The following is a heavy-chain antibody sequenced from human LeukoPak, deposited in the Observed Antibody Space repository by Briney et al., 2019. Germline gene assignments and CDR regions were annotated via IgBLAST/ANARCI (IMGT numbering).Heavy chain of an antibody. Sequence: SETLSLTCTVSGGSISSSSYYWGWIRQPAGKGLEWIGRIYTSGSTNYNPSLKSRVTISVDTSKNQFSLKLSSVTAADTAVYYCARDGAKGYYDSSGYPDYWGQGTLVTVSS. CDR1: GGSISSSSYY. J-gene: IGHJ4*02. D-gene: IGHD3-22*01. V-gene: IGHV4-61*02. CDR3: ARDGAKGYYDSSGYPDY. CDR2: IYTSGST.